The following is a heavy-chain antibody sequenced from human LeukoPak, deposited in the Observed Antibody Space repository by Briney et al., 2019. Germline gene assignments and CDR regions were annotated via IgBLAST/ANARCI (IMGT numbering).Heavy chain of an antibody. CDR2: ISSSSSYI. J-gene: IGHJ3*02. Sequence: PGGSLRLSCAASGFTFSSYSMNWVRQAPGKGLEWVSSISSSSSYIYYADSVKGRFTISRDNAKNSLYLQMNSLRAEDTAVYYCARAGVDIVATTLFAFDIWGQGTMVIVSS. V-gene: IGHV3-21*01. CDR1: GFTFSSYS. D-gene: IGHD5-12*01. CDR3: ARAGVDIVATTLFAFDI.